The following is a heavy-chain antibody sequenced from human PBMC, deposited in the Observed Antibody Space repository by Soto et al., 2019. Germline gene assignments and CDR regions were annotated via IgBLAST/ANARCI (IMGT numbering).Heavy chain of an antibody. D-gene: IGHD5-12*01. CDR1: GFTLRGSV. V-gene: IGHV3-73*01. J-gene: IGHJ4*02. CDR2: IRSRSNGYAT. Sequence: GSLRLSCAASGFTLRGSVIHWVRQPSGKGLEGVGRIRSRSNGYATAYAASVRGRFTISRDDSKNTAYLQMNSLKTEDTAVYYCSRPGYSTYDSDYWGQGTLVTVSS. CDR3: SRPGYSTYDSDY.